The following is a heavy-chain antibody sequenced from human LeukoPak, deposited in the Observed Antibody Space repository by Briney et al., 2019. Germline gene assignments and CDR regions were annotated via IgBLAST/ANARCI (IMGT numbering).Heavy chain of an antibody. J-gene: IGHJ4*02. Sequence: PSETLSLTCTVSGGSISSYYWSWIRQPPGKGLEWIGYIYYSGNTNYSPSLKSRVTISVDTSKLSLKLSSVTAADTAVYYCARDSFVTMNGPFFDYWGQGTLVTVSS. CDR2: IYYSGNT. CDR1: GGSISSYY. V-gene: IGHV4-59*01. CDR3: ARDSFVTMNGPFFDY. D-gene: IGHD4/OR15-4a*01.